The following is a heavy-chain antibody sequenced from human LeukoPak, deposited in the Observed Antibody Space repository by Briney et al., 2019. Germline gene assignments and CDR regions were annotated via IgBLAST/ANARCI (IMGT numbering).Heavy chain of an antibody. V-gene: IGHV4-34*01. CDR3: AKGGIYYYDISGYFFDN. CDR2: INHSGST. D-gene: IGHD3-22*01. Sequence: KPSETLSLTCAVYGGSFSGYYWSWIRQPPGKGLEWIGEINHSGSTNYNPSLKSRVTISVDTSKNQFSLKLSSVTAADTAVYYCAKGGIYYYDISGYFFDNWGQGTLVTVSS. J-gene: IGHJ4*02. CDR1: GGSFSGYY.